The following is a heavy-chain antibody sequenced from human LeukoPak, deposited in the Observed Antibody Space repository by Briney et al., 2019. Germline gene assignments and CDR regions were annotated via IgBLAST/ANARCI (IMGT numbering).Heavy chain of an antibody. Sequence: GGSLRLSCAASGFTFSTFAMIWVRQPPGKGLEWVSSISSSSNYIYYADSVKGRFTISRDNAKNSLYLQMNSLRDEDTAVYYCARGHYYGLDVWGKGTTVTVSS. CDR2: ISSSSNYI. CDR1: GFTFSTFA. V-gene: IGHV3-21*01. CDR3: ARGHYYGLDV. J-gene: IGHJ6*04.